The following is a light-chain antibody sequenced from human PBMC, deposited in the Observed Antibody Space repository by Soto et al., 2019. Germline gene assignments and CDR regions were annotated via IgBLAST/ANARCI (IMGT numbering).Light chain of an antibody. CDR1: QSISSW. CDR3: HQRSNWPET. Sequence: DMQMTQSPSTLSASVGDRVTITCRTSQSISSWLAWYQQKPGKAPKLLIYDASSLESGVPSRFSGSGSGTEFTLTISSLEPEDFAVYYCHQRSNWPETFGGGTKVDI. V-gene: IGKV1-5*01. J-gene: IGKJ4*01. CDR2: DAS.